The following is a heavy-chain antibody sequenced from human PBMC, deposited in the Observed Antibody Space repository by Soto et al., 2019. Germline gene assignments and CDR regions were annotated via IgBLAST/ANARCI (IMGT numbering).Heavy chain of an antibody. CDR1: GGSISSSTYS. D-gene: IGHD2-2*01. J-gene: IGHJ5*02. CDR2: MFHSGRT. V-gene: IGHV4-30-2*01. Sequence: PSETLSLTCAVSGGSISSSTYSWSWIRQPPGQALEWIGHMFHSGRTYYNPSLESRVTISLDRSKNQFSLKLSSVTAADTAVYYCARGYCDSSTCSRYNWFDPWGQGTLVT. CDR3: ARGYCDSSTCSRYNWFDP.